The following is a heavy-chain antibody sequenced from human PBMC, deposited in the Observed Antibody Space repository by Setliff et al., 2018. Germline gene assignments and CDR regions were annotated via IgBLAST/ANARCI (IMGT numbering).Heavy chain of an antibody. D-gene: IGHD1-26*01. CDR1: GYRFSSHW. V-gene: IGHV5-51*01. CDR3: SSSSGSSSNDAFDI. Sequence: PGESLKISCKGSGYRFSSHWIGWVRQMPGKGLEWMGIIYPGDSDTRYSPSFQGQVTISADKSISTAYLQWSSLKASDTAMYYCSSSSGSSSNDAFDIWGQGTTVTVS. J-gene: IGHJ3*02. CDR2: IYPGDSDT.